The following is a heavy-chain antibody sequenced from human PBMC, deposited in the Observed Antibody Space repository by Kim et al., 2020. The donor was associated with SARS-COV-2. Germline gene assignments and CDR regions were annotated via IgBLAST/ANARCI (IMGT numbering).Heavy chain of an antibody. V-gene: IGHV3-33*01. CDR1: GFTFSSYG. CDR2: IWYDGSNK. D-gene: IGHD4-17*01. J-gene: IGHJ4*02. CDR3: ARDDYGDYIAFVY. Sequence: GGSLRLSCAASGFTFSSYGMHWVRQAPGKGLEWVAVIWYDGSNKYYADSVKGRFTISRDNSKNTLYLQMNSLRAEDTAVYYCARDDYGDYIAFVYWGQGTLVTVSS.